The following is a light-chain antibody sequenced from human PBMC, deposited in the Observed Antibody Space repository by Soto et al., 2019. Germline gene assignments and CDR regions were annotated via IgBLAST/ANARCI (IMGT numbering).Light chain of an antibody. CDR3: SSYTSSSTLPV. J-gene: IGLJ2*01. CDR1: SSDVGGYNY. CDR2: EVS. Sequence: QSVLTQPASVSGSPGQSITISCTGTSSDVGGYNYVSWYQQHPGKAPKLMIYEVSNRPSGVSNRFSVSKSGNTASLTISGLQAEDEAEYYCSSYTSSSTLPVFGGGTKLTVL. V-gene: IGLV2-14*01.